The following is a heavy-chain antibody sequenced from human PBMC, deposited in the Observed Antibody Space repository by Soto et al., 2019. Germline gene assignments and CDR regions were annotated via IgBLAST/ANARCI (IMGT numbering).Heavy chain of an antibody. D-gene: IGHD2-2*01. CDR3: ARSQGSSTSLEIYYYYYYGMDV. V-gene: IGHV1-69*01. CDR2: IIPISGTA. J-gene: IGHJ6*02. Sequence: QVQLVQSGAEVKKPGSSVKVSCKASGGTFSSYAISWVRQAPGQGLEWMGGIIPISGTANYAQKCQGRVTITAYESTSTAYMALSSLRSEDTAVYYCARSQGSSTSLEIYYYYYYGMDVWGQGTTVTVSS. CDR1: GGTFSSYA.